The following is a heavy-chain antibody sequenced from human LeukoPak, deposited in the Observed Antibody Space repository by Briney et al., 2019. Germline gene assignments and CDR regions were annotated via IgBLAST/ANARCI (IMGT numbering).Heavy chain of an antibody. CDR2: INHSGST. CDR3: ARGIAAAPERAFDI. CDR1: GGSFSGYY. Sequence: SETLSLTYAVYGGSFSGYYWSWIRQPPGKGLEWIGEINHSGSTNYNPSLKSRVTMSVDTSKNQFSLKMSSVTAADTAVYYCARGIAAAPERAFDIWGQGTMVTVSS. J-gene: IGHJ3*02. D-gene: IGHD6-13*01. V-gene: IGHV4-34*01.